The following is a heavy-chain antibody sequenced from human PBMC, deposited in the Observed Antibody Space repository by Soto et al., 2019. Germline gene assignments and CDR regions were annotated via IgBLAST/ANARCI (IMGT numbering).Heavy chain of an antibody. J-gene: IGHJ4*02. D-gene: IGHD3-10*01. V-gene: IGHV5-10-1*01. Sequence: PGESLTITWKVSGYSFPDYGCRLVDKLPGKGLEWMGRIDPSYSYINYSPSFQGHVTISADKSTNTAFLQWSSLKASDTAIYYCARHRGYGSRSYIDYWGQGTLVTVSS. CDR3: ARHRGYGSRSYIDY. CDR2: IDPSYSYI. CDR1: GYSFPDYG.